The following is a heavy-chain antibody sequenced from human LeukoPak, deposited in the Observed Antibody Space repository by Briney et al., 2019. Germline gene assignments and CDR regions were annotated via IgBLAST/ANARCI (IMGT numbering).Heavy chain of an antibody. CDR3: ARYQRYGDYIDY. J-gene: IGHJ4*02. V-gene: IGHV4-59*01. CDR2: IYYSGST. Sequence: SETLSLTCTVSGGSISSYYWSWIREPPGKGLEWIGYIYYSGSTNYNPSLKSRVTISVDTSKNQFSLKLSSVTGEDTAVYYCARYQRYGDYIDYWGQGTLVTVSS. CDR1: GGSISSYY. D-gene: IGHD2-2*01.